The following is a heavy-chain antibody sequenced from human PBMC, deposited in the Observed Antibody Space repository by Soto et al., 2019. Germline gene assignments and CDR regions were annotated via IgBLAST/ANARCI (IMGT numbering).Heavy chain of an antibody. CDR3: ARPYTSNSNWFDP. V-gene: IGHV3-33*01. CDR2: LRDDADDA. D-gene: IGHD6-19*01. J-gene: IGHJ5*02. Sequence: GESLKISCVASGFSLSNFGMHWVRQAPGKGLEWVAVLRDDADDAYYADSVKGRFTISRDNSKNTLYLQMSSLRAEDTAVYYCARPYTSNSNWFDPWGQGTLVTVSS. CDR1: GFSLSNFG.